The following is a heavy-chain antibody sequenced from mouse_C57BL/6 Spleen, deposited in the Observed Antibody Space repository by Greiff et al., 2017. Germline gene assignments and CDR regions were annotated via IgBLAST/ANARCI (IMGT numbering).Heavy chain of an antibody. CDR1: GYTFTSSG. V-gene: IGHV1-81*01. D-gene: IGHD1-2*01. J-gene: IGHJ2*01. CDR2: IYPRSGNT. Sequence: QVHVKQSGAELARPGASVKLSCKASGYTFTSSGISWVKQRTGQGLEWIGEIYPRSGNTYYNEKFKGKATLTADKSSSTAYMELRSLTSEDSAVYFCARDGTYYFDYWGQGTTLTVSS. CDR3: ARDGTYYFDY.